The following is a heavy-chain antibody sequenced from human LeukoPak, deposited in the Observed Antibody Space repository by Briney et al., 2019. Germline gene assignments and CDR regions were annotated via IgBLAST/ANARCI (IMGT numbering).Heavy chain of an antibody. CDR3: AKGTLVKVFDY. V-gene: IGHV3-43*02. CDR1: GFTLDDYA. J-gene: IGHJ4*02. Sequence: GGSLRLSCAASGFTLDDYAMHWVRRAPGKGLEWVSLIRGDGGSTYYADSVKVRFIVSRDNSKNSLFLQMNSLRTADAALYYCAKGTLVKVFDYWGQGTLVTVS. CDR2: IRGDGGST. D-gene: IGHD3-10*01.